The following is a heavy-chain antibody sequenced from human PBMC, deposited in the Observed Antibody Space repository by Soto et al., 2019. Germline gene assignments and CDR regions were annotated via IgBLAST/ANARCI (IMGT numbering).Heavy chain of an antibody. D-gene: IGHD2-15*01. CDR3: ARARQKGGNLFDY. Sequence: SVKVSCKASGGTFSSYAISWVRQAPGQGLEWMGGIIPIFGTANYAQKFQGRVTITADESTSTAYMELSSLRSEDTAVYYCARARQKGGNLFDYWGQGTLVTVSS. V-gene: IGHV1-69*13. CDR2: IIPIFGTA. CDR1: GGTFSSYA. J-gene: IGHJ4*02.